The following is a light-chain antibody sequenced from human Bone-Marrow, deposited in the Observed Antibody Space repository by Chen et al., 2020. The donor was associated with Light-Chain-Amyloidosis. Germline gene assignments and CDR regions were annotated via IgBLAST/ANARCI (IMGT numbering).Light chain of an antibody. J-gene: IGLJ2*01. Sequence: SSALPQPPPVSVSPGQAARLTCAGDDLPTKYAYWYQQKPGQAPVLVIHRDTERPSGISERFSGSSSGTTATLTISGVQAEDEADYHCQSADSSGTYEVIFGGGTKLTVL. CDR3: QSADSSGTYEVI. CDR1: DLPTKY. CDR2: RDT. V-gene: IGLV3-25*03.